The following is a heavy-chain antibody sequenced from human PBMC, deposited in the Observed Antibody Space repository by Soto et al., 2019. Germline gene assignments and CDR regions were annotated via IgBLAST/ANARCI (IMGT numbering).Heavy chain of an antibody. CDR2: MYSDGRT. Sequence: EVQLVESGGGLIHPGGSLRLSCVGSGVSVSSNYMAWVRQAPGKGLEWVAVMYSDGRTYYADSVKGRFTISRDDSKNTLYFHMNSLRAEDTAVYYCARYYGAGSYFCDHWGQGALVTVS. V-gene: IGHV3-53*01. CDR3: ARYYGAGSYFCDH. J-gene: IGHJ4*02. CDR1: GVSVSSNY. D-gene: IGHD3-10*01.